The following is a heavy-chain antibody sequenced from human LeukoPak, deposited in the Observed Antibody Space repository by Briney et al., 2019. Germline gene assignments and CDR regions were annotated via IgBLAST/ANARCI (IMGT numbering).Heavy chain of an antibody. CDR3: GRDNWGSIDY. V-gene: IGHV4-61*02. J-gene: IGHJ4*02. Sequence: PSQTLSLTCTVSGGSISSGSYYWSWIRQPAGKGLEWIGRIYSSGSTNYNPSLKSRVTISLDTSKNQFSLKLSSVTAADTAVYYCGRDNWGSIDYWGQGTLVTVSS. D-gene: IGHD7-27*01. CDR1: GGSISSGSYY. CDR2: IYSSGST.